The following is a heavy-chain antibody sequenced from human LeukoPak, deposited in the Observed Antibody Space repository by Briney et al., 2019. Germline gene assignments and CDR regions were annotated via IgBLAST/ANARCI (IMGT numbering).Heavy chain of an antibody. CDR3: AKDLTAVRGGSYYFDY. D-gene: IGHD1-26*01. CDR2: ITGSGVGT. J-gene: IGHJ4*02. CDR1: GFTFSSYA. Sequence: GGSLRLSCAASGFTFSSYAMSWVRQAPGKGLEWVSAITGSGVGTYYADSVKGRFTFSRDNSKNTLYLQMNSLRAEDTAVYYCAKDLTAVRGGSYYFDYWGQGTLVTVSS. V-gene: IGHV3-23*01.